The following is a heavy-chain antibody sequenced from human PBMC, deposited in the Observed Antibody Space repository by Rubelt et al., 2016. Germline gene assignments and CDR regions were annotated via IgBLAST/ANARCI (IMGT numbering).Heavy chain of an antibody. CDR3: TRVSSSWYDY. D-gene: IGHD6-13*01. V-gene: IGHV3-49*02. J-gene: IGHJ4*02. Sequence: EYAASVKGRFTISRDDSKSIAYLQMNSLKTEDTAVYYCTRVSSSWYDYWGQGTLVTVSS.